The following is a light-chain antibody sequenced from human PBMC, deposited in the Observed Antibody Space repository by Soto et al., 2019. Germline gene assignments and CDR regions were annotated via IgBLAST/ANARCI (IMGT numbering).Light chain of an antibody. CDR2: EVS. CDR1: SSDVGSYNL. Sequence: QSVRTQPASVSGSPGQSITISFTGTSSDVGSYNLVSWYQQHPGKAPKLMIYEVSKRPSGVSNRFSGSKSGNTASLTICGLQSEDEADYYREAWDDRPNGYVFRTGTKVT. V-gene: IGLV2-23*02. J-gene: IGLJ1*01. CDR3: EAWDDRPNGYV.